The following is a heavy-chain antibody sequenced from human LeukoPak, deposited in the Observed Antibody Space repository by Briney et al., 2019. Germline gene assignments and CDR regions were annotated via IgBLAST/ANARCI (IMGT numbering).Heavy chain of an antibody. D-gene: IGHD2-2*01. V-gene: IGHV4-59*11. CDR1: GGSISSHY. CDR3: ARFLDEYCSSTSCYSYLDY. Sequence: SETLSLTCTVSGGSISSHYWSWIRQPPGKGLEWIGYIYYSGSTNYNPSLKSRVTISVDTSMNQFSLKLSSVTAADTAVYYCARFLDEYCSSTSCYSYLDYWGQGTLVTVSS. J-gene: IGHJ4*02. CDR2: IYYSGST.